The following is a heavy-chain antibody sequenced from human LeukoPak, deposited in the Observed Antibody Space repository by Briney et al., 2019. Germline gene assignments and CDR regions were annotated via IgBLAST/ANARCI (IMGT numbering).Heavy chain of an antibody. Sequence: PSETLSLTCSVSGGLNTHYYWSWIRQPPGKGLEWIAYIYYTGSTNYNPSLKSRVTISVDTSKNQFSLKVSSVTAADTAVYYCARQHYDSRSPFDYWGQGTLVTVSS. CDR2: IYYTGST. CDR3: ARQHYDSRSPFDY. J-gene: IGHJ4*02. V-gene: IGHV4-59*08. CDR1: GGLNTHYY. D-gene: IGHD3-22*01.